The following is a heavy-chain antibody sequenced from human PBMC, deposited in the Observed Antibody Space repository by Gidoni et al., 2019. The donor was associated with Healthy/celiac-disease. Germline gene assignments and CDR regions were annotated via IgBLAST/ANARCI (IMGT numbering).Heavy chain of an antibody. J-gene: IGHJ4*02. Sequence: QVQLVQSGPEVKKPGSSVKVSCKASGGTFSSSAISWVRQAPGQGLEWMGGIIPIFGTANYAQKFQGRVTITADESTSTPYMELSSLRSEDTAVYYCARIGLDTAMVTPAYYFDYGGQGTLVTVSS. V-gene: IGHV1-69*01. D-gene: IGHD5-18*01. CDR2: IIPIFGTA. CDR3: ARIGLDTAMVTPAYYFDY. CDR1: GGTFSSSA.